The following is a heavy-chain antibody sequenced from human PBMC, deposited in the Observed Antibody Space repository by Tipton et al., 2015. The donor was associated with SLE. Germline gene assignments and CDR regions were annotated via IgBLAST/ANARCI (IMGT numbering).Heavy chain of an antibody. CDR3: ARVGEYIGP. CDR1: GGSISSADYY. J-gene: IGHJ5*02. CDR2: IHYSGST. V-gene: IGHV4-61*08. Sequence: TLSLTCTVSGGSISSADYYWSWIRQPPGKGLEWIAYIHYSGSTNYSPSLKSRVTISVDTSKNQFSLTVNSVTAADTAVYYCARVGEYIGPWSQGTLVTVSS. D-gene: IGHD6-6*01.